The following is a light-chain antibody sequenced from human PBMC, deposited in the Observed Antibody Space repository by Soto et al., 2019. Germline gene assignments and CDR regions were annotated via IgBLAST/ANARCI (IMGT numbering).Light chain of an antibody. J-gene: IGLJ2*01. Sequence: QSALTQPRSVSGSPGQSVTLSCSGSGSDVGGYDFVSWYQPHPGKAPKLIIYDVSKRPSGVPDRYSGSKSGNTASLTISGLQAEDEADYYCCSFAGTYTVVFGGGTKVTVL. CDR3: CSFAGTYTVV. CDR1: GSDVGGYDF. V-gene: IGLV2-11*01. CDR2: DVS.